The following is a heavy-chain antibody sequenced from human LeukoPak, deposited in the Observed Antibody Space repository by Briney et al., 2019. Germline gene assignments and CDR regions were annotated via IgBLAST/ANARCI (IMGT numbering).Heavy chain of an antibody. V-gene: IGHV4-59*01. Sequence: SETLSLTCTVSGGSISSYYWSWIRQPPGKGLEWIGYIYYSGSTNYIPSLKSRVTISVDTSKNQFSLKLSSVTAADTAVYYCARVAQDYYYYMDVWGKGTAVTVSS. CDR2: IYYSGST. CDR1: GGSISSYY. CDR3: ARVAQDYYYYMDV. J-gene: IGHJ6*03.